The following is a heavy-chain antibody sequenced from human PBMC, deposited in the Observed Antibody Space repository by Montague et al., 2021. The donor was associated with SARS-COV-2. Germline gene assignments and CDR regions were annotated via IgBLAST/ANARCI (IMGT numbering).Heavy chain of an antibody. J-gene: IGHJ6*02. CDR2: ISSSGSII. V-gene: IGHV3-48*03. Sequence: LRLSCAASGFTFTHYEMNWVRQAPGKGLEWVSYISSSGSIIYYADSVKGRFTISRDVAKNSLYLQMSSLRAEDTAVYYCARDREYCSSASCYDIYYGMDVWGPGTTVTVSS. D-gene: IGHD2-2*01. CDR3: ARDREYCSSASCYDIYYGMDV. CDR1: GFTFTHYE.